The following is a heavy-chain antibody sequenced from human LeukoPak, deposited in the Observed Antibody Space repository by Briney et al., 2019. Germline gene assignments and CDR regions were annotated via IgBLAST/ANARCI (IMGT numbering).Heavy chain of an antibody. V-gene: IGHV3-64D*06. Sequence: GGSLRLSCSASGFTFSSYAMHWVLQAPGKGLEYVSAINSDGDYTHCADSVKGRFTISRDNSKNTLYLQMSSLRTEDTAVYYCVKKYASGSYPYDYWGQGTLVTVSS. CDR1: GFTFSSYA. CDR3: VKKYASGSYPYDY. D-gene: IGHD3-10*01. CDR2: INSDGDYT. J-gene: IGHJ4*02.